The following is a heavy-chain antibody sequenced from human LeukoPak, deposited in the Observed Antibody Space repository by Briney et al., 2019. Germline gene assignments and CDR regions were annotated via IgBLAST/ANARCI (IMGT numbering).Heavy chain of an antibody. CDR3: TRVGYIDEGIDY. V-gene: IGHV3-11*06. CDR2: ISSRSGST. Sequence: GGSLRLSCAASGFTFSDYYMSWIRQAPGKGLEWVSYISSRSGSTNYADSVKGRFTISRDNAKNSLYLQMNSLRAEDTAIYYCTRVGYIDEGIDYWGQGTLVTVSS. J-gene: IGHJ4*02. CDR1: GFTFSDYY. D-gene: IGHD5-24*01.